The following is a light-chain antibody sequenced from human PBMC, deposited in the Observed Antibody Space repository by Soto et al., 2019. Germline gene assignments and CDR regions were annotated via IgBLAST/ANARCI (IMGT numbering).Light chain of an antibody. J-gene: IGLJ1*01. Sequence: QSALTQPASVSGSPGQSITISCTGSSRDVGNYYYVSWYQQHPGTAPKLMIYEVSNRPSGVSNHFCGSKSGTTASLPISGLQADDESYYCCFSYSSSSSYVFGTGTKVTV. CDR1: SRDVGNYYY. CDR2: EVS. V-gene: IGLV2-14*01. CDR3: FSYSSSSSYV.